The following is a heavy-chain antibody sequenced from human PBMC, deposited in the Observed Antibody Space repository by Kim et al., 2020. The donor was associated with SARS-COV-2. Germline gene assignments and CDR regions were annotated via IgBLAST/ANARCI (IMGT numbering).Heavy chain of an antibody. J-gene: IGHJ5*01. D-gene: IGHD1-26*01. CDR1: GFTFSRYG. CDR3: AKDGRGAVGGRFTRSAFES. V-gene: IGHV3-30*18. Sequence: GGSLRLSCAASGFTFSRYGIHWVRRAPGKGLEWVAVISYDGSNYYYADSVKGRFTISTDNSKNTVYLQMNSLRAEDTAVYYCAKDGRGAVGGRFTRSAFESWGEGTRDTVSS. CDR2: ISYDGSNY.